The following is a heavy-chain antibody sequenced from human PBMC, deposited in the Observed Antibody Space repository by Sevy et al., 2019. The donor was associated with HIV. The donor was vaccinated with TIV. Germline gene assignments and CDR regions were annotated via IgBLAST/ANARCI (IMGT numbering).Heavy chain of an antibody. V-gene: IGHV1-24*01. CDR3: ATGDTTTVTTYFDY. Sequence: ASVKVSCKVSGYTVTELSMHWVRQAPGKGLEWMGGFDPEDGETIYAQKFQGRVTMTEDTSTDTAYMELSSLRSEDTAVYYCATGDTTTVTTYFDYWGQGTLVTVSS. CDR2: FDPEDGET. D-gene: IGHD4-17*01. CDR1: GYTVTELS. J-gene: IGHJ4*02.